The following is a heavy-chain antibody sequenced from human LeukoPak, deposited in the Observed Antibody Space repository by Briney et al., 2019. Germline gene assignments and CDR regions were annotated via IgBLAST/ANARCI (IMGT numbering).Heavy chain of an antibody. Sequence: ASVKVSCKASGYTFTGYYIHWVRQAPGQGLEWMGWINPNSGGTNYAQKFQDRVTMTRDTSISTAYMELSRLRSDDTAVYYCASVRDGLRLSTPFDYWGQGTLVTVSS. CDR1: GYTFTGYY. CDR3: ASVRDGLRLSTPFDY. CDR2: INPNSGGT. J-gene: IGHJ4*02. D-gene: IGHD5-12*01. V-gene: IGHV1-2*02.